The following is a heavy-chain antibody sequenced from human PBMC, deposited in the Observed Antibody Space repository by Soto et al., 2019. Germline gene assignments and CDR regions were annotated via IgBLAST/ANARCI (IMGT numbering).Heavy chain of an antibody. CDR2: ISSSGSTI. Sequence: GGSLRLSCAASGFTFSDYYMSWIRQAPGKGLEWVSYISSSGSTIYYADSVKGRFTISRDNAKNSLYLQMNSLRAEDTAVYYFARGGRAETLNDSSSYYYMDVWEKGTRVTVPS. V-gene: IGHV3-11*01. D-gene: IGHD1-1*01. CDR3: ARGGRAETLNDSSSYYYMDV. J-gene: IGHJ6*03. CDR1: GFTFSDYY.